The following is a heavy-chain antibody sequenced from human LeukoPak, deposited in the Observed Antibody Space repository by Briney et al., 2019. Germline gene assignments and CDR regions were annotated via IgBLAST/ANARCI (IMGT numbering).Heavy chain of an antibody. J-gene: IGHJ3*01. CDR2: ISTSSSYI. V-gene: IGHV3-21*04. CDR3: ARRSLRGAFDV. CDR1: GFTFNIYH. Sequence: MTGGSLRLSCATSGFTFNIYHMSWVRQAPGTGPEWLSSISTSSSYIYYADSVRGRFTVSRDNAKSSLFLQMDSLTAEDTAIYYCARRSLRGAFDVWGQGTLVTVSS.